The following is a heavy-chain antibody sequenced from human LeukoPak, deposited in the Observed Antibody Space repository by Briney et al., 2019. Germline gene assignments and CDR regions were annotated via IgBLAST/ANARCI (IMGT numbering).Heavy chain of an antibody. D-gene: IGHD2-2*01. CDR1: VGTFSNYA. Sequence: SVKVSCKASVGTFSNYAISWVRQAPGQGGEWMGGIIPIFGTANYAQKFRGRVTITADKSTSTAYMELSSLRSEDTAVYYCARDHCSSTSCYPNWFDPWGQGTLVTVSS. CDR2: IIPIFGTA. V-gene: IGHV1-69*06. J-gene: IGHJ5*02. CDR3: ARDHCSSTSCYPNWFDP.